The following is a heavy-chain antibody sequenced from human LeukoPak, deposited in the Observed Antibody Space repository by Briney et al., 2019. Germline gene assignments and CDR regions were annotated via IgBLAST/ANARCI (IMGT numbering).Heavy chain of an antibody. CDR2: IYSGGST. D-gene: IGHD3-10*01. CDR1: GFTVSSNY. CDR3: AKDPQLWFGELAAESFDY. V-gene: IGHV3-53*05. J-gene: IGHJ4*02. Sequence: PGGSLRLSCAASGFTVSSNYMSWVRQAPGKGLEWVSVIYSGGSTYYADSVKGRFTISRDNSKNTLYLQMNSLRAEDTAVYYCAKDPQLWFGELAAESFDYWGQGTLVTVSS.